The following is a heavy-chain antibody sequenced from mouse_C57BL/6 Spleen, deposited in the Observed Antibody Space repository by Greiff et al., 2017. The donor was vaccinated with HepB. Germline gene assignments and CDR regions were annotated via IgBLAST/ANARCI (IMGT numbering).Heavy chain of an antibody. CDR1: GYTFTSYW. CDR2: IDPSDSYT. V-gene: IGHV1-69*01. Sequence: VQLQQSGAELVMPGASVKLSCKASGYTFTSYWMHWVKQRPGQGLEWIGEIDPSDSYTNYNQKFKGKSTLTVDKSSSTAYMQLSSLTSEDSAVYYCARPAQATGFAYWGQGTLVTVSA. D-gene: IGHD3-2*02. CDR3: ARPAQATGFAY. J-gene: IGHJ3*01.